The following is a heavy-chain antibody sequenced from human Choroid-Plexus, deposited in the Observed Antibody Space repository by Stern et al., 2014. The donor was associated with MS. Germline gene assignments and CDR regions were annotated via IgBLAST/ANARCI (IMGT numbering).Heavy chain of an antibody. CDR1: GFTLGSCA. J-gene: IGHJ5*02. CDR2: VSYDGSNK. V-gene: IGHV3-30*18. CDR3: AKDRQYLTYFFDH. Sequence: QVQLVESGGGVVQPGRPLRLSCVASGFTLGSCAMHWVRQAPGKGLEWVAGVSYDGSNKYYADSVKGRFTISRDNSQNTLYMQMSSLXXXDTAVYYCAKDRQYLTYFFDHWGQGSLVTVSS. D-gene: IGHD2/OR15-2a*01.